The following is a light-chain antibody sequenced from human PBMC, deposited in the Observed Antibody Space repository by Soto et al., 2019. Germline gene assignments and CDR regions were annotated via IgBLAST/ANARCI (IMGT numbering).Light chain of an antibody. CDR3: QTWGTGIS. CDR1: SGHSSNT. V-gene: IGLV4-69*01. J-gene: IGLJ2*01. Sequence: QPVLTQSPSASASLGASVKLTCTLSSGHSSNTIAWHQQQPEKGPRYLMKVNSVGSHSKGDEIPDRFSGSSSGAERYLTISSLQSADEADYYCQTWGTGISFGGGTKLTVL. CDR2: VNSVGSH.